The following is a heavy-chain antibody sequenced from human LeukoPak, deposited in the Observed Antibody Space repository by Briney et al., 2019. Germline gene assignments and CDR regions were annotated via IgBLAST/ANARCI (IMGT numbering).Heavy chain of an antibody. D-gene: IGHD1-14*01. V-gene: IGHV1-69*05. J-gene: IGHJ4*02. CDR1: GGTFCSYV. Sequence: GGSVKVSCKAFGGTFCSYVISWVRQAPGQRLKWWGGNIPIFGTANYAQKFQGRVTNTTDESTSKAYMELSSLKSEDPGVDYWATTPPPEVLPSIFDYWGQGTLVTVSS. CDR3: ATTPPPEVLPSIFDY. CDR2: NIPIFGTA.